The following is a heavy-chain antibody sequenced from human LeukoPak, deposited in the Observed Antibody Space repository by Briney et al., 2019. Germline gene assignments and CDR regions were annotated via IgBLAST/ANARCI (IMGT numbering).Heavy chain of an antibody. CDR2: IYYSGST. CDR1: GGSISSGGYY. J-gene: IGHJ4*02. D-gene: IGHD6-19*01. Sequence: SQTLSLTCTVSGGSISSGGYYWSWLRQHPGKGLEWIGYIYYSGSTYYNPSLKSRVTISVDTSKNQFSLKLSSVTAADTAVYYCAREGVAGYFDYWGQGTLVTVSS. CDR3: AREGVAGYFDY. V-gene: IGHV4-31*03.